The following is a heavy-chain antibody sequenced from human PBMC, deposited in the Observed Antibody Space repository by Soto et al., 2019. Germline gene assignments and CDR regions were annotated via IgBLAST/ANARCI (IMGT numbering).Heavy chain of an antibody. CDR3: ASQNSFPGYSGYPYY. J-gene: IGHJ4*02. V-gene: IGHV1-58*01. CDR1: GFTFTSSA. CDR2: IVVGSGNT. Sequence: SVKVSCKASGFTFTSSAVQWVRQARGQRLEWIGWIVVGSGNTNYAQKFQERVTITRHMSTSTDYMEPSSLRSEDMAVFYCASQNSFPGYSGYPYYSGQGTLVTVSS. D-gene: IGHD5-12*01.